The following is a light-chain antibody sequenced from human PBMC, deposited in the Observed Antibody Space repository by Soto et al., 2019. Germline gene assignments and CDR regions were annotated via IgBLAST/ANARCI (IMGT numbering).Light chain of an antibody. J-gene: IGLJ1*01. CDR1: TSNIGTNT. V-gene: IGLV1-44*01. CDR3: ATWDDSVFV. Sequence: QSVLTQPPSASGNPGQTITISCSGSTSNIGTNTVDWFQHLPGSAPKLLIYTNDQRPSGVPDRFSGSRSGTSASLAISGLQSEDEADYYCATWDDSVFVFGTGTKLTVL. CDR2: TND.